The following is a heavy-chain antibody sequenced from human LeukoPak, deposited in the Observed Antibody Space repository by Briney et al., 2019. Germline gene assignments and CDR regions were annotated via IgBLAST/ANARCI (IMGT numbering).Heavy chain of an antibody. V-gene: IGHV1-46*01. CDR3: ARDPYSGNYGAYYYYYMDV. D-gene: IGHD1-26*01. J-gene: IGHJ6*03. Sequence: GASVKVSCKASGYTFTSYYMHWVRQAPGQGLEWMGIINPSGGSTSYAQKFQGRVTMTRDTSTSTVYMELSSLRSEDTAVYYCARDPYSGNYGAYYYYYMDVWGKGTTVTISS. CDR1: GYTFTSYY. CDR2: INPSGGST.